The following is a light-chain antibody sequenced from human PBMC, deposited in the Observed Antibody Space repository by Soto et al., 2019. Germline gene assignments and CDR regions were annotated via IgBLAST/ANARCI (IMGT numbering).Light chain of an antibody. CDR3: HQYGSSPLT. V-gene: IGKV3-20*01. CDR2: GAS. Sequence: EIVLTQSPGTLSLSPGERAILTCRASQSVTSSFLAWYQQRPGQAPRLLIYGASTRASGIPDRFSGSGSGTDFTLIISRLAPEDFAMYYCHQYGSSPLTFGPGTKGDIK. J-gene: IGKJ3*01. CDR1: QSVTSSF.